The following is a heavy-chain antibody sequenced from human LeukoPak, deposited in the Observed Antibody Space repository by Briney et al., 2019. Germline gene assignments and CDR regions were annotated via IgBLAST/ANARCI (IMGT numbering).Heavy chain of an antibody. D-gene: IGHD2-21*02. Sequence: SETLSLTCTVSGGSISSSSYYWGWIRQPPGKGLEWIGSIYYSGSTYYNPSLKSRVTISVDTSKNQFSLKLSSVTAADTAVYYCARGKYCGGDCYWYFDLWGRGTLVTVSS. J-gene: IGHJ2*01. V-gene: IGHV4-39*07. CDR1: GGSISSSSYY. CDR2: IYYSGST. CDR3: ARGKYCGGDCYWYFDL.